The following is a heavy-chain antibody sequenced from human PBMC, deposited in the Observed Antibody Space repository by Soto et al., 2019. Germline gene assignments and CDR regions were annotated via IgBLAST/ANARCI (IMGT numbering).Heavy chain of an antibody. D-gene: IGHD3-16*02. J-gene: IGHJ6*03. V-gene: IGHV3-23*01. CDR3: AKDIEHPLGYYYYMDV. CDR1: GFTFSSYA. CDR2: ISGSGGST. Sequence: GGSLRLSCAASGFTFSSYAMSWVRQAPGKGLEWVSAISGSGGSTYYADSVKGRFTISRDNSKNTLYLQMNSLRAEDTAVYYCAKDIEHPLGYYYYMDVWGKGTTVTVSS.